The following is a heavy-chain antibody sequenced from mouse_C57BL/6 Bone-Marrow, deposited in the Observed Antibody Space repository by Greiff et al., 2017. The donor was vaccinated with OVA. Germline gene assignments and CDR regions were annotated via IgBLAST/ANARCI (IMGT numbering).Heavy chain of an antibody. Sequence: EVQLQQSGPELVKPGASVKISCKASGYTFTDYYMNWVKQSHGKSLEWIGDINPNNGGTSYNQKFKGKATLTVDKSSSTAYMELRSLTSEDSAVYYCASLTTVADWYFDVWGTGTTVTVSS. D-gene: IGHD1-1*01. CDR2: INPNNGGT. CDR3: ASLTTVADWYFDV. CDR1: GYTFTDYY. V-gene: IGHV1-26*01. J-gene: IGHJ1*03.